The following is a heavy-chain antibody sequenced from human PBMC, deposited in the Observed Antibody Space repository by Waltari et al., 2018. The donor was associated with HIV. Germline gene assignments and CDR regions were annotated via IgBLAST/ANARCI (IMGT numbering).Heavy chain of an antibody. Sequence: QVQLQQWGAGLLRPSETLSLTCAVYGGSFSGYYWSWIRQPPGKWREWIGEINHSGSTNYNPSLKSRVTISVDTSKTQFSLKLSSVTAADTAVYYCAAYSSGWYYSGMDVWGQGTTVTVSS. CDR3: AAYSSGWYYSGMDV. CDR2: INHSGST. D-gene: IGHD6-19*01. J-gene: IGHJ6*02. CDR1: GGSFSGYY. V-gene: IGHV4-34*01.